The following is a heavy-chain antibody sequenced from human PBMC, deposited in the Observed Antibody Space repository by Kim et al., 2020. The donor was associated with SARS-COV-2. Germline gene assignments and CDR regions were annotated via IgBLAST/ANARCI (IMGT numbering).Heavy chain of an antibody. J-gene: IGHJ4*02. Sequence: SETLSLTCTVSGGSISSSSYYWTWHPAPPGLEWMWLVCACYSGGNNHYNNRITFFLDAPNNKLSSKLPCATAADAAAVFCSAHASSRYNFDYWGQGALDT. D-gene: IGHD2-2*02. V-gene: IGHV4-39*01. CDR3: SAHASSRYNFDY. CDR1: GGSISSSSYY. CDR2: ACYSGGN.